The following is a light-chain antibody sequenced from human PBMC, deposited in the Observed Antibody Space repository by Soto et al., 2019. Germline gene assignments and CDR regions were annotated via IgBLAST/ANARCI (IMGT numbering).Light chain of an antibody. Sequence: QSVLTQPASVSGSPGQSITISCTGTSSDVGSYNLVSWFQQHPGKAPKLMIYEGNKRPSGVPDRFSGSKSGTSASLAISGLQSEDEAHYYCATWDDSLDVHVFGTGTKLTVL. CDR1: SSDVGSYNL. J-gene: IGLJ1*01. CDR2: EGN. CDR3: ATWDDSLDVHV. V-gene: IGLV2-14*02.